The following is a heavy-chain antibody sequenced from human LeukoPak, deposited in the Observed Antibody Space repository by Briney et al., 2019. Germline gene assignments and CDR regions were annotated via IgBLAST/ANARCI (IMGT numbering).Heavy chain of an antibody. J-gene: IGHJ4*02. V-gene: IGHV4-61*01. CDR3: ARNAFTVTPY. CDR1: GGSLSSGSYY. CDR2: IYYSGST. Sequence: SETLSLTCTVSGGSLSSGSYYWRWIRQPPGKGLEWIGYIYYSGSTNYNPSLKSRATIPVDTSKNQFSLKLSSVTAADTAVYYCARNAFTVTPYWGQGTLVTVSS. D-gene: IGHD4-17*01.